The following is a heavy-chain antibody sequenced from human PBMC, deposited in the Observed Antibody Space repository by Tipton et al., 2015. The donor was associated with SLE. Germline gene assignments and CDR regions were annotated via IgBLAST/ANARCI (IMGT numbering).Heavy chain of an antibody. J-gene: IGHJ4*02. Sequence: SLRLSCAASGFTFSSYAMHWVRQAPGKGLEWVAVISYDGSNKYYADSVKGRFTISRDNSKNTLYLQMNSLRAEDTAVYYCARGAATTGPFDYWGQGTLVTVSS. D-gene: IGHD4-17*01. V-gene: IGHV3-30-3*01. CDR3: ARGAATTGPFDY. CDR1: GFTFSSYA. CDR2: ISYDGSNK.